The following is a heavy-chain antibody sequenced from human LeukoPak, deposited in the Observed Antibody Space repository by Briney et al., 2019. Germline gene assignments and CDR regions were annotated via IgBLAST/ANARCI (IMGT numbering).Heavy chain of an antibody. Sequence: SETLSLTCTVSGGSISSGDYYWSWIRQPPGKGLEWIGYIYYSGSTYYNPSLKSRVTISVDTSKNQFSLKLSSVTAADTAVYYCARDRYSSGWYASAPDAFDIWGQGTMVTVAS. D-gene: IGHD6-19*01. V-gene: IGHV4-30-4*02. CDR3: ARDRYSSGWYASAPDAFDI. J-gene: IGHJ3*02. CDR1: GGSISSGDYY. CDR2: IYYSGST.